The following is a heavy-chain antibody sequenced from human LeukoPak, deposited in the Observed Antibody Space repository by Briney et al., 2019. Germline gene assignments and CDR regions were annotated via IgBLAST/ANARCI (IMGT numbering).Heavy chain of an antibody. CDR3: AKPPEWLRLRADVFEI. J-gene: IGHJ3*02. CDR2: ISDDGDKT. V-gene: IGHV3-23*01. D-gene: IGHD5-12*01. Sequence: PGGSLRLSCVVSGFTFSKYGMSWVRQAPGKGLEWVSGISDDGDKTYYAGSVRGRFTISRDDSKNTLYLQMDSLRVDDAAVYYCAKPPEWLRLRADVFEIWGQGTMVAVSS. CDR1: GFTFSKYG.